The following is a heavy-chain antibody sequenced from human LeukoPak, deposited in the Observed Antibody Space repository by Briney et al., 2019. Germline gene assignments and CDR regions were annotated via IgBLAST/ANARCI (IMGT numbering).Heavy chain of an antibody. V-gene: IGHV3-30*01. Sequence: GRSLRLSCAASGFTFSSYAMHWVRQAPGKGLEWVAGISYDGSNKYYADSVKGRFTISRDNSKNTLYLQMNSLRAEDTAVYYCARERSSSGWYGGYYFDYWGQGTLVTVSS. J-gene: IGHJ4*02. CDR2: ISYDGSNK. CDR1: GFTFSSYA. D-gene: IGHD6-19*01. CDR3: ARERSSSGWYGGYYFDY.